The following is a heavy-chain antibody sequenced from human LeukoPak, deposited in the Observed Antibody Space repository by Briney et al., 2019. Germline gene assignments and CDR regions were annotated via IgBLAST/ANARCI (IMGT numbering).Heavy chain of an antibody. V-gene: IGHV4-59*01. CDR2: IYDSGTT. D-gene: IGHD2/OR15-2a*01. CDR1: GGSFGNYY. J-gene: IGHJ3*02. CDR3: ARDFSAAFDI. Sequence: PSETLSLTCTVSGGSFGNYYWSWIRQPPGKGLEWIGYIYDSGTTNYNPSLKSRVTISVDTATNQFSLKLRSVTAADTAVYYCARDFSAAFDIWGQGTMVTVSS.